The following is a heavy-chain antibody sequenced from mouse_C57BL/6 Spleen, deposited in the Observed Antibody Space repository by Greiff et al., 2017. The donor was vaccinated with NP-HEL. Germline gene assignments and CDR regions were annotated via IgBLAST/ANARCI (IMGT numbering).Heavy chain of an antibody. J-gene: IGHJ3*01. V-gene: IGHV5-9-1*02. D-gene: IGHD1-1*01. Sequence: EVQLVESGEGLVKPGGSLKLSCAASGFTFSSYAMSWVRQTLEKRLEWVAYISSGGDYIYYADTVKGRFTISRDNARNTLYLQMSSLKSEDTAMYYCTRAYYYYGSEGAWFAYWGQGTLVTVSA. CDR2: ISSGGDYI. CDR3: TRAYYYYGSEGAWFAY. CDR1: GFTFSSYA.